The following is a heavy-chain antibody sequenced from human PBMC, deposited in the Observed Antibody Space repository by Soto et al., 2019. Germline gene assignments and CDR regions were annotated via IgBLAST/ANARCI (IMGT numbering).Heavy chain of an antibody. D-gene: IGHD2-2*01. Sequence: SETLSLTCAVYGGSFSGYYWSWIRQPPGKGLEWIGEINHSGSTNYNPSLKGRVTISVDTSKNQFSLKLSSVTAADTAVYYCARERTDCSSTSCYLSYYYGMDVWGQGTTVTVSS. CDR2: INHSGST. CDR3: ARERTDCSSTSCYLSYYYGMDV. CDR1: GGSFSGYY. J-gene: IGHJ6*02. V-gene: IGHV4-34*01.